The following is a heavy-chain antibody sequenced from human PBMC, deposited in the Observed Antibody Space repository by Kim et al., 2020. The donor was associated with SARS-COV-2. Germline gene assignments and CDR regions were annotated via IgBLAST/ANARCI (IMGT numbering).Heavy chain of an antibody. D-gene: IGHD4-17*01. CDR3: AKDNPNGDYVFDY. J-gene: IGHJ4*02. Sequence: YTDSGKGRFTISRANSKNTLYLQMNSLRAEDTAVYYCAKDNPNGDYVFDYWGQGTLVTVSS. V-gene: IGHV3-23*03.